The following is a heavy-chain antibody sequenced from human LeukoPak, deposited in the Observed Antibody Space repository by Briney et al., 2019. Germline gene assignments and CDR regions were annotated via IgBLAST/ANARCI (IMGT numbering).Heavy chain of an antibody. CDR1: GFTFSNYA. V-gene: IGHV3-23*01. CDR2: ISDSGGGS. J-gene: IGHJ4*02. Sequence: PGGSLRLSCAASGFTFSNYAMSWVRLAPGQGLEWVSGISDSGGGSYYADSVKGRFTISRDNSKNTLYLQMDSLRAEETAVYYCAKDSSTVRGEFDYWGQGTLVTVSS. CDR3: AKDSSTVRGEFDY. D-gene: IGHD3-10*01.